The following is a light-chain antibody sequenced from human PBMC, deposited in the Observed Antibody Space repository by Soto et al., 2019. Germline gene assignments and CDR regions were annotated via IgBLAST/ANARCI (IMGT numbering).Light chain of an antibody. J-gene: IGKJ5*01. CDR1: QSISRN. V-gene: IGKV1-39*01. CDR2: AAS. CDR3: QQSYTTASIT. Sequence: DIQMTQSPSSLSASVGDTVTITCRASQSISRNLNWYQHKPGKAPKLLIYAASSLQNGVPSRFSGGGSGTEFTLSISSLQPEDFGTYYCQQSYTTASITFGQGTRLEIK.